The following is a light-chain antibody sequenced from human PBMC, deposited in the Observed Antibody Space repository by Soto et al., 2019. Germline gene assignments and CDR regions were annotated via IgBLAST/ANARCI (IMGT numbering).Light chain of an antibody. J-gene: IGLJ2*01. CDR3: AAWDDSLNGPL. CDR1: SSNIGSNT. V-gene: IGLV1-44*01. Sequence: QSVLTQPPSASGTPGQRVTISCSGSSSNIGSNTVNWYQQLPGTAPKLLIYSNSQRPSGVPDRFSGSKSGTSASLAISGLQSEDEADYYCAAWDDSLNGPLFGGGTKLTVL. CDR2: SNS.